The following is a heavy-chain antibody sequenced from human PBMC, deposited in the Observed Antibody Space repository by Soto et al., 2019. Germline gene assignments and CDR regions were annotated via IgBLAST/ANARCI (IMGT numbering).Heavy chain of an antibody. J-gene: IGHJ4*02. V-gene: IGHV1-69*01. CDR3: ARSGNRVAGTFDY. CDR1: GGTFSSYA. CDR2: IIPIFGTS. D-gene: IGHD6-19*01. Sequence: QVQLVQSGAEVKKPGSSVKVSCKSSGGTFSSYAISWIRQAPGQGLELMGGIIPIFGTSNYAQKFQGRVTITADESTSTADIALSSLICEDTAVYYCARSGNRVAGTFDYWRQGTLVTISS.